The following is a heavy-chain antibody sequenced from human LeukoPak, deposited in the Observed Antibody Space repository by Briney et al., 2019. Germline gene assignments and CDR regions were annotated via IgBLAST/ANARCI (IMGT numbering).Heavy chain of an antibody. Sequence: PSETLSLTCTVSGGSISSYYWSWIRQPPGKGLEWIGYIYYSGSTNYNPSLKSRVTISVDTSKNRFSLKLSSVTAADTAVYYCAREPSYCSGGSCYPRGYYYYGMDVWGQGTTVTVSS. V-gene: IGHV4-59*01. CDR2: IYYSGST. CDR3: AREPSYCSGGSCYPRGYYYYGMDV. CDR1: GGSISSYY. J-gene: IGHJ6*02. D-gene: IGHD2-15*01.